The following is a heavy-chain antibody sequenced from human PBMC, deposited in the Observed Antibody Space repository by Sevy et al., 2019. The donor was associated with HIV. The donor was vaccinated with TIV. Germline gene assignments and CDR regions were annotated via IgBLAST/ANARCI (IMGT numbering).Heavy chain of an antibody. V-gene: IGHV3-30-3*01. CDR3: ARDHNMAAAGLVS. J-gene: IGHJ5*02. D-gene: IGHD6-13*01. CDR1: GFSFSTSA. CDR2: ISFDGAHI. Sequence: GGSLRLSCAASGFSFSTSAMHWVRQAPGKGLEWLACISFDGAHIHYPDYEKGRFTISRDNSKNTLYPQMSSLRDEDTAVYYCARDHNMAAAGLVSWGQRTQVTVSS.